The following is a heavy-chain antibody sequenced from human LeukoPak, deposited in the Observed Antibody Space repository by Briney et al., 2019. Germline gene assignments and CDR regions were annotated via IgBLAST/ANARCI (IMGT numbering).Heavy chain of an antibody. D-gene: IGHD6-13*01. J-gene: IGHJ4*02. V-gene: IGHV4-39*01. Sequence: SETLSLTCTVSGGSLSSSSFYWGWLRQPPGKGLEWIGSIYYSGSTYYNPSLKSRVTISVDTSKNQFSLKLSSVTAADTAVYYCARRKAAAGAFDYWGQGTLVSVCS. CDR1: GGSLSSSSFY. CDR3: ARRKAAAGAFDY. CDR2: IYYSGST.